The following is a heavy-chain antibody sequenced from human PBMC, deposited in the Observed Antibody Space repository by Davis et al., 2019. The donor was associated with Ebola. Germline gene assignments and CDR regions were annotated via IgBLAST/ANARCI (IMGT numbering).Heavy chain of an antibody. CDR2: ISGDGGST. J-gene: IGHJ6*02. Sequence: GESLKISCAASGFTFDDYAMHWVRQAPGKGLEWVSLISGDGGSTYYADSVKGRFTISRDNSKNSLYLQMNSLRAEDTAVYYCATDPQRTLRLYGMDVWGQGTTVTVSS. CDR3: ATDPQRTLRLYGMDV. D-gene: IGHD2-2*01. CDR1: GFTFDDYA. V-gene: IGHV3-43*02.